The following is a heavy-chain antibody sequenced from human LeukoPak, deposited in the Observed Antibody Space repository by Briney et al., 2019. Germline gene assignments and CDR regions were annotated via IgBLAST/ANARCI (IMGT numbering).Heavy chain of an antibody. V-gene: IGHV3-15*01. CDR3: TTGYCSGGNCYGLFDY. CDR2: IKRKFDGGTT. J-gene: IGHJ4*02. CDR1: GFTFTNAW. Sequence: PGGSLRLSCAASGFTFTNAWMSWVRQAPGKGLEWVGRIKRKFDGGTTDYAAPVKGRFTISNDDSKNTLYLQMNSLKAEDTAVYYCTTGYCSGGNCYGLFDYWGQGTLVTVSS. D-gene: IGHD2-15*01.